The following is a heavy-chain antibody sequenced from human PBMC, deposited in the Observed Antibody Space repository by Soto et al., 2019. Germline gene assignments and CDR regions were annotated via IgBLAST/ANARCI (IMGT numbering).Heavy chain of an antibody. CDR1: GGSISSYY. D-gene: IGHD3-22*01. Sequence: SETLSLTCTVSGGSISSYYWSWIRQPPGKGLEWIGYIYYSGSTNYNPSLKSRVTISVDTSKNQFSLKLSSVTAADTAVYYCARHSYYYDSSGYFPDYWGQGTLVTVSS. V-gene: IGHV4-59*08. J-gene: IGHJ4*02. CDR3: ARHSYYYDSSGYFPDY. CDR2: IYYSGST.